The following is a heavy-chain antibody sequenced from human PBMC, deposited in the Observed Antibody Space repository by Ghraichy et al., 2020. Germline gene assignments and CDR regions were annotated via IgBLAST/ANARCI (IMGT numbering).Heavy chain of an antibody. CDR2: ISGSGGST. CDR1: GFTFTSYA. CDR3: AKGRQWLPLFDC. V-gene: IGHV3-23*01. J-gene: IGHJ4*02. D-gene: IGHD6-19*01. Sequence: GGSLRLSCAASGFTFTSYAMTWVRQAPGRGLEWVSAISGSGGSTYYADSVKGRFTISRDNSKNTLYLQMNGLRAEDTAVYYCAKGRQWLPLFDCWAQGTLVTVSS.